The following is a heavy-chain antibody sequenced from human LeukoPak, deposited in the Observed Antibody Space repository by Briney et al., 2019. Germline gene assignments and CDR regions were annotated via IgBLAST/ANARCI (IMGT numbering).Heavy chain of an antibody. CDR2: INPNSGGT. V-gene: IGHV1-2*02. CDR1: GYTFTGYY. CDR3: ARDGVGKAAAGMVNWFDP. D-gene: IGHD6-13*01. Sequence: ASVTVSFKASGYTFTGYYMHWVRQAPGQGLEWMGWINPNSGGTNYAQKFQGRVTMTRDTSISTAYMELSRLRSDDTAVYYCARDGVGKAAAGMVNWFDPWGQGTLVTVSS. J-gene: IGHJ5*02.